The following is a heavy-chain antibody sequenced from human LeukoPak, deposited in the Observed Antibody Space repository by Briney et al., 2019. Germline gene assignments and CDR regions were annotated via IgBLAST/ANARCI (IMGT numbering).Heavy chain of an antibody. CDR1: GFTFDDYA. D-gene: IGHD5-18*01. CDR3: AKDIAQYSYGLGYFDY. J-gene: IGHJ4*02. V-gene: IGHV3-9*01. CDR2: ISWNSGSI. Sequence: GGSLRLSCAASGFTFDDYAMHWVRQASGKGLEWVSGISWNSGSIGYADSVKGRFTISRDNAKNSLYLQMNSLRAEDTALYYCAKDIAQYSYGLGYFDYWGQGTLVTVSS.